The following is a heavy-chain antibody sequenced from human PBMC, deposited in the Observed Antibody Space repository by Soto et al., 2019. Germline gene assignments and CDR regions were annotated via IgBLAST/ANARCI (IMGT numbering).Heavy chain of an antibody. V-gene: IGHV1-69*06. CDR3: ARSLGTVVAATNWFDP. D-gene: IGHD2-15*01. CDR1: GGTFSSYA. Sequence: SVKVSFKASGGTFSSYAISWLRQAPGQGLEWMGGIIPIFGTANYAQKFQGRVTITADKSTSTAYMELSSLRSEDTAVYYCARSLGTVVAATNWFDPWDQGTLVTVSS. CDR2: IIPIFGTA. J-gene: IGHJ5*02.